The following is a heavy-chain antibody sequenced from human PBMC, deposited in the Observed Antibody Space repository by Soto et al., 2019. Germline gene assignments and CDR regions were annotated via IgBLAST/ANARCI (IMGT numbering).Heavy chain of an antibody. J-gene: IGHJ5*01. V-gene: IGHV4-30-4*01. CDR1: GDSISTVDYF. CDR3: ARGRYCLTGRCFPNWFDS. D-gene: IGHD2-15*01. Sequence: SETLSLTCSVSGDSISTVDYFWAWIRQPPGQALEYIGYIYKSATTYYNPSFESRVAISPDTSKSQFSLNVTSVTAADTAVYFCARGRYCLTGRCFPNWFDSWGQGTLVTVSS. CDR2: IYKSATT.